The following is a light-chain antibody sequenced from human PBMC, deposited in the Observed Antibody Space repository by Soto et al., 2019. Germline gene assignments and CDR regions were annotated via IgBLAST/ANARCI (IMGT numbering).Light chain of an antibody. CDR2: DVS. Sequence: QSALTQPASVSGSPGQSITISCTGTSSDVSGYNYVSWYQQHPGKAPKLMIYDVSNRPSEVSNRFSGSKSGNTASLTISGLQAEDEADYYCSSYTSSSTLHVFGTGTKVTVL. J-gene: IGLJ1*01. V-gene: IGLV2-14*01. CDR3: SSYTSSSTLHV. CDR1: SSDVSGYNY.